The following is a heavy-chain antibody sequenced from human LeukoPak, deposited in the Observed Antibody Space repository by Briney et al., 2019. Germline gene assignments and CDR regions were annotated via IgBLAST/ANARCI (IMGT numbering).Heavy chain of an antibody. CDR3: AKTYYDYVWGSYRLYYFDY. J-gene: IGHJ4*02. D-gene: IGHD3-16*02. CDR2: ISGSGGST. Sequence: GGSLRLSCAASGFTFSSYAMSCVRQAPGKGLEWVSAISGSGGSTYYADSVKGRFTISRDNSKNTLYLQMNSLRAEDTAVYYCAKTYYDYVWGSYRLYYFDYRGQGTLDTVSS. CDR1: GFTFSSYA. V-gene: IGHV3-23*01.